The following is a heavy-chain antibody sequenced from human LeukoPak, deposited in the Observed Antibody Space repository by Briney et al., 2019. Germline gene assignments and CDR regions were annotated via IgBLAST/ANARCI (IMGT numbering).Heavy chain of an antibody. D-gene: IGHD3-10*01. Sequence: PGGSLRLSCAASGFTFSNAWMSWVRQAPGKGLEWVGRIRSKTDGGTTDYAAPVKGRFTVSRDDSKNTLYLQMNSLKTEDTAVYFCTTGLWFGDQQQVYFDYWGQGTLVTVSS. CDR3: TTGLWFGDQQQVYFDY. CDR2: IRSKTDGGTT. V-gene: IGHV3-15*01. CDR1: GFTFSNAW. J-gene: IGHJ4*02.